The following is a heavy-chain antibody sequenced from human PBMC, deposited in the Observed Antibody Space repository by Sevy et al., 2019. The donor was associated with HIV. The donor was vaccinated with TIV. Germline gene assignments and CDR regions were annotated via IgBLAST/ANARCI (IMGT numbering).Heavy chain of an antibody. D-gene: IGHD5-18*01. V-gene: IGHV1-69*13. CDR2: IIPIFATV. CDR3: ARGDKAMDRPKFPCIYHYDMDV. Sequence: ASVKVSCKASGGTFSQFPISWVRQAPGQGLEWMGGIIPIFATVEYAQKFRGRVTITADESTSTGYMELSSLRSDDTAVYYSARGDKAMDRPKFPCIYHYDMDVWGQGTTVTVSS. CDR1: GGTFSQFP. J-gene: IGHJ6*02.